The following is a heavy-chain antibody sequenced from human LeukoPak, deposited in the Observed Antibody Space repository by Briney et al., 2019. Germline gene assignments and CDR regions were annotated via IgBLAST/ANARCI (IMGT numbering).Heavy chain of an antibody. D-gene: IGHD2-8*02. J-gene: IGHJ6*03. CDR2: IHHSGST. CDR3: ARHRRTGAPPHYYYYMDV. Sequence: SGTLSLTCAVSGGSISSSNWWSCVRQPPGTGLQWIVEIHHSGSTNYNPTLKSRVTMSVDKSRNQFSLKLSSVTAADTAVYYCARHRRTGAPPHYYYYMDVWGKGTTVTIYS. CDR1: GGSISSSNW. V-gene: IGHV4-4*02.